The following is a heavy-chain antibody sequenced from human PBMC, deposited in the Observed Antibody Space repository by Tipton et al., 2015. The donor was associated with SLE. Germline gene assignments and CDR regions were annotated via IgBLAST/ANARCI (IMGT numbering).Heavy chain of an antibody. J-gene: IGHJ4*01. D-gene: IGHD2-8*01. Sequence: TLSLTCTVSGVSISSASYYWNWIRQPAGKGLEWIGRAYTTGSPYYNPSLESRVAISMDTSKNQFFLNLHSVTAADTAVYYCARGGASVLIRNCYFDYWGQGSLVTVSS. V-gene: IGHV4-61*02. CDR2: AYTTGSP. CDR3: ARGGASVLIRNCYFDY. CDR1: GVSISSASYY.